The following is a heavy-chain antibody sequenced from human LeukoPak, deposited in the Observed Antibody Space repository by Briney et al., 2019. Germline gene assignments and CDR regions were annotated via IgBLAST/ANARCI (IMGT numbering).Heavy chain of an antibody. CDR2: ISYDGSNK. J-gene: IGHJ4*02. CDR1: GFTFSSYA. CDR3: ARDGPYSSSGIDY. D-gene: IGHD6-13*01. V-gene: IGHV3-30*04. Sequence: GRSLRLSCAASGFTFSSYAMHWVRQAPGKGLEWVAVISYDGSNKYYADSVKGRFTISRDNSKNTLYLQMNSLRAEDTAVYYCARDGPYSSSGIDYWGQGTLVTVSS.